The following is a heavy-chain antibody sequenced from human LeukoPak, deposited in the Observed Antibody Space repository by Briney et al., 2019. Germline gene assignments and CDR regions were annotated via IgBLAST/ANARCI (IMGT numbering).Heavy chain of an antibody. CDR1: GFTFARYA. CDR2: IKQDGSEK. D-gene: IGHD2-2*01. V-gene: IGHV3-7*01. CDR3: ARDCGTTSCSLFDY. J-gene: IGHJ4*02. Sequence: GGSLRLSCAASGFTFARYAMSWVRQAPGKGLEWVANIKQDGSEKCYVDSVKGRFTISRDNAKNSLYLQMNSLRAEDTAVYYCARDCGTTSCSLFDYWGQGTLVTVSS.